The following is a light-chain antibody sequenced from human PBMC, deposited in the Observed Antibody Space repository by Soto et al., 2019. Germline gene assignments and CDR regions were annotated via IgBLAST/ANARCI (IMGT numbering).Light chain of an antibody. CDR2: DAS. J-gene: IGKJ4*01. Sequence: EIVLTQSPATLSLSPGEGATLSCRASQSVGSLLAWYQQKPGQAPRLVIYDASNRATGIPARFSGSGSGTDFTLTISRLEPEDFAVYYCQQYSTSRLTFGGGTKVEIK. CDR3: QQYSTSRLT. V-gene: IGKV3-11*01. CDR1: QSVGSL.